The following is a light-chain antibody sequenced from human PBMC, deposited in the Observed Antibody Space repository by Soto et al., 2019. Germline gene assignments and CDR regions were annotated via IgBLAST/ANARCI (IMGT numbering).Light chain of an antibody. J-gene: IGKJ4*01. CDR2: GAS. Sequence: EVVMTQSPAMVSVSPGERATLSCRASQSVSSNLAWYQQKPGQAPRLLIYGASTRATGIPARFSGSGSGTEFTLTISSLQSEDFAVYYCQQYNNWPPLTFGGGTKVEIK. CDR1: QSVSSN. V-gene: IGKV3-15*01. CDR3: QQYNNWPPLT.